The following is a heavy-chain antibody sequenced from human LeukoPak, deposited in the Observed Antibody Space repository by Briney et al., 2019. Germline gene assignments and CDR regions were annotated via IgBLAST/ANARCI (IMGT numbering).Heavy chain of an antibody. J-gene: IGHJ5*02. Sequence: SETLSLTCTVSGDSLNTYYWTWLRQTPGKELEWIGFVASSGTSNYNPSLKSRVSISIDTSKNQFSLALTSVTPADTAVYYCARVVRGVVTSNWFDPWGQGTLVSVSS. CDR2: VASSGTS. CDR3: ARVVRGVVTSNWFDP. V-gene: IGHV4-59*01. CDR1: GDSLNTYY. D-gene: IGHD2-21*02.